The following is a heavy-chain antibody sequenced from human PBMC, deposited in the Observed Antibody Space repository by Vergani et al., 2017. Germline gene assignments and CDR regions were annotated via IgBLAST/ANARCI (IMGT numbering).Heavy chain of an antibody. D-gene: IGHD6-13*01. CDR1: FDSIRNLY. V-gene: IGHV4-59*11. CDR3: AGDTHSWQRADR. Sequence: QVQLQESGPGLVKSSETLSLTCSVSFDSIRNLYCNWLRQPPGKGLEWIGSIHYSENTNYNPSLKTRVTISVDTSKSQFSLRLTSVTAADSAINYCAGDTHSWQRADRWGQGLLVSVSS. CDR2: IHYSENT. J-gene: IGHJ5*02.